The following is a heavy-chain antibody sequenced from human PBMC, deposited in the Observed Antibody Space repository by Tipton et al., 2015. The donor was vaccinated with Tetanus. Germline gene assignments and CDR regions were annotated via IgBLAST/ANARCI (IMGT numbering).Heavy chain of an antibody. V-gene: IGHV4-59*01. J-gene: IGHJ1*01. CDR3: AGVTAQRTELYFEH. Sequence: LRLSCAASGFSIRDFGMNWVRQAPGKGLEWVGYVYYTGDTNYNPSLKSRVTISMDRSENQISLKMTSVTAADTAVYYCAGVTAQRTELYFEHWGQGTQVTVSS. CDR1: GFSIRDFG. D-gene: IGHD2-8*02. CDR2: VYYTGDT.